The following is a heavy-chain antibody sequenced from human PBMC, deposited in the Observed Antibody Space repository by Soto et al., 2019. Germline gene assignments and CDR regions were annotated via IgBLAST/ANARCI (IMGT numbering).Heavy chain of an antibody. Sequence: QVQLVQSGAEVKKPGSSVKVSCKASGGTFSSYTISWVRQAPGQGLEWMGRIIPILGIANYAQKFQGRVTITADKSTSTAYMELSSLRSEDTAVYYCARDITGRRGRPWFGELSTGWGQGTLVTVSS. CDR1: GGTFSSYT. D-gene: IGHD3-10*01. V-gene: IGHV1-69*08. J-gene: IGHJ4*02. CDR3: ARDITGRRGRPWFGELSTG. CDR2: IIPILGIA.